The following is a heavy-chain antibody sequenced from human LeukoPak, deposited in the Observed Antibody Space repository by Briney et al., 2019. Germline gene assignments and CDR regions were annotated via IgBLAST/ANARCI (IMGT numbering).Heavy chain of an antibody. Sequence: GASVKVSCKASGYTFTGYYMHWVRQAPGQGLEWVGRINPNSGGTNYAQKFQGRVTMTRDTSISTAYMELSRLRSDDTAVYYCAREGGILTGYEAYMDVWGKGTTVTVSS. CDR3: AREGGILTGYEAYMDV. CDR2: INPNSGGT. V-gene: IGHV1-2*06. J-gene: IGHJ6*03. D-gene: IGHD3-9*01. CDR1: GYTFTGYY.